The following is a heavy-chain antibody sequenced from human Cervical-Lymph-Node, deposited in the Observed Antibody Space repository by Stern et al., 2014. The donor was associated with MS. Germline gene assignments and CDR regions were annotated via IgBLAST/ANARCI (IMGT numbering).Heavy chain of an antibody. CDR3: ARDTSSPERSDW. V-gene: IGHV3-53*01. CDR2: ITNVGST. J-gene: IGHJ4*02. Sequence: EVQLEESGGGVIQPGGSLRLSCTASGFTVSRDYMTWVRPAPGQGLEWVSLITNVGSTFYTDSVKGRFTISRDDSKNTVYLHMTSLRAEDTAMYYCARDTSSPERSDWWGQGTLVTVSS. D-gene: IGHD1-1*01. CDR1: GFTVSRDY.